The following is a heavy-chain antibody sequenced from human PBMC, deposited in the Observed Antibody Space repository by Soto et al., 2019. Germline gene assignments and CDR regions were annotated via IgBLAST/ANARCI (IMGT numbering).Heavy chain of an antibody. CDR1: GYTFTSYG. Sequence: ASVKVSCKASGYTFTSYGISWVLQAPGQGLEWMGWISAYNGNTNYAQKLQGRVTMTTDTSTSTAYMELRSLRSDDTAVYYCARGYSSGWSLDWLDPWGQGTLVTVSS. D-gene: IGHD6-19*01. CDR2: ISAYNGNT. J-gene: IGHJ5*02. CDR3: ARGYSSGWSLDWLDP. V-gene: IGHV1-18*04.